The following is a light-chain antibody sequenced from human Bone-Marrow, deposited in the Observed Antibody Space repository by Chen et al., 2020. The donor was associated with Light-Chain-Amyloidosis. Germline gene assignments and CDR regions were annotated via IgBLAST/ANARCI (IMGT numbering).Light chain of an antibody. CDR1: RIDAQS. CDR3: QLWDLLNYQAV. V-gene: IGLV3-21*02. J-gene: IGLJ7*01. Sequence: SYVLTQPPSLSVAPGQTATISCGGRRIDAQSVHWYQQRPGQAPILLVHDDSDRPSGIPERFSGSNSGNVATLTISRVEAGDEADYYCQLWDLLNYQAVFGGGTQLTVL. CDR2: DDS.